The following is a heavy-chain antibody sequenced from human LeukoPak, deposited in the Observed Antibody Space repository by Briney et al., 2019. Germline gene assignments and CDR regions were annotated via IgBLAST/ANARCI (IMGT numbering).Heavy chain of an antibody. Sequence: NSSETLSLTCTVSGYSISMGYYWGWIRQPPGKGLGWIGSIYQSGSTYYNPSIKSRVTISVDTSKNQFSLKPSSVTAADTAVYYCASVHWSIAARTFDYWGQGTLVTVSS. V-gene: IGHV4-38-2*02. J-gene: IGHJ4*02. D-gene: IGHD6-6*01. CDR1: GYSISMGYY. CDR3: ASVHWSIAARTFDY. CDR2: IYQSGST.